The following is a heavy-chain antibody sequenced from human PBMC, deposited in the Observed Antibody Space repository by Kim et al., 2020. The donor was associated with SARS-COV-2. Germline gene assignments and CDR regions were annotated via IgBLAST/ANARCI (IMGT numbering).Heavy chain of an antibody. CDR2: INTNTGNP. CDR1: GYTFTSYA. J-gene: IGHJ6*02. D-gene: IGHD6-19*01. V-gene: IGHV7-4-1*02. CDR3: ASRSSPNYSSGWYDPDYYYYGMDV. Sequence: ASVKVSCKASGYTFTSYAMNWVRQAPGQGLEWMGWINTNTGNPTYAQGFTGRFVFSLDTSVSTAYLQISSLKAEDTAVYYCASRSSPNYSSGWYDPDYYYYGMDVWGQGTTVTVSS.